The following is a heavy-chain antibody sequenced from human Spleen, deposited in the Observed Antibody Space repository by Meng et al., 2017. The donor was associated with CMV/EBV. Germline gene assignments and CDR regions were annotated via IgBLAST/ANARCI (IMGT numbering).Heavy chain of an antibody. J-gene: IGHJ5*02. CDR2: ISPYNDNP. D-gene: IGHD4-11*01. V-gene: IGHV1-18*01. Sequence: SCNATGYPFHYLGLPCVRQAPGLGLEWLGRISPYNDNPNYAQKLQGRVTMTTDTSTSTAYTELRSLGSDDTAVYYCATDLGADNYHPWGQGTLVTVSS. CDR1: GYPFHYLG. CDR3: ATDLGADNYHP.